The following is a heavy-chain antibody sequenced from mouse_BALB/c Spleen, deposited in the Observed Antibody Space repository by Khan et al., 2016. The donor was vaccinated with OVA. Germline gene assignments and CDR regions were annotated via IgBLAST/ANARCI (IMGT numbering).Heavy chain of an antibody. D-gene: IGHD1-1*01. CDR2: INPSTDYT. Sequence: QVQLQQSGAELAKPGASVKMSCKASDYTFTNYWMHWVKQRPGQGLEWIGYINPSTDYTEYNQKFKDKATLNADKSSSTAYMQLSSLTSEDSAVYYCVNHGSSSAWFTYWGQGTLVTVSA. J-gene: IGHJ3*01. V-gene: IGHV1-7*01. CDR3: VNHGSSSAWFTY. CDR1: DYTFTNYW.